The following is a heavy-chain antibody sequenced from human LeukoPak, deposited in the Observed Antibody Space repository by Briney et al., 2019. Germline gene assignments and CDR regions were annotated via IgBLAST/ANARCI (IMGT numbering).Heavy chain of an antibody. J-gene: IGHJ4*02. Sequence: GGSLRLSCAASGFTFSSYSMNWVRQAPGKGLEWVSSISSSSSYIYYADSVKGRFTISRDNAKNSLYLQMNSLRAEDTAVYYCARDKVLYNTERGFDYWGQGTLVTVSS. CDR2: ISSSSSYI. V-gene: IGHV3-21*01. CDR3: ARDKVLYNTERGFDY. CDR1: GFTFSSYS. D-gene: IGHD1-1*01.